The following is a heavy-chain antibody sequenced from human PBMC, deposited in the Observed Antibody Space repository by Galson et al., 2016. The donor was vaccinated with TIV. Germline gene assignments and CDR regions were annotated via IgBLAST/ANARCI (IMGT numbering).Heavy chain of an antibody. Sequence: SVKVSCKASGGCFTNHAIRWVRQVPGQGLEWMGGTITILGAPNYAQRFQGRVTITTDEFASTVYMELNSLRSGDTAVYFCARDIPCGGSCYFFDDWGQGTLVTVSS. D-gene: IGHD2-15*01. V-gene: IGHV1-69*05. CDR3: ARDIPCGGSCYFFDD. CDR2: TITILGAP. J-gene: IGHJ4*02. CDR1: GGCFTNHA.